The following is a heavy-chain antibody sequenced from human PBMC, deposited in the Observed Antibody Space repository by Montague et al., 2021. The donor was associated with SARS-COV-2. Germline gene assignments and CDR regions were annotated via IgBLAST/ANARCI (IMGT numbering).Heavy chain of an antibody. CDR2: VYYNGDT. CDR1: GGSTASHY. V-gene: IGHV4-59*08. D-gene: IGHD6-19*01. Sequence: SETLSLTCTVSGGSTASHYCNWIRQSPGKRPELIGYVYYNGDTKYNPSLQSRVTISIDTSENQFSLRLNSVTAADTAVYFCAGGWAFDPWGQGRLVTVSS. J-gene: IGHJ3*01. CDR3: AGGWAFDP.